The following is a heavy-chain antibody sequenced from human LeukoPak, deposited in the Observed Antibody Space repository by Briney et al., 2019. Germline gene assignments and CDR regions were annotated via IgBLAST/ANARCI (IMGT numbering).Heavy chain of an antibody. Sequence: GGSLRLSRAASGFTVSFYAMSWVRQAPGKGLEWVSVIAGGGSSTYYADSVKGRFTISRDNAKNSLYLQMNSLRAEDTAVYYCARDLPSGYYDFWSGYYTGGGFDYWGQGTLVTVSS. D-gene: IGHD3-3*01. CDR1: GFTVSFYA. V-gene: IGHV3-23*01. CDR2: IAGGGSST. J-gene: IGHJ4*02. CDR3: ARDLPSGYYDFWSGYYTGGGFDY.